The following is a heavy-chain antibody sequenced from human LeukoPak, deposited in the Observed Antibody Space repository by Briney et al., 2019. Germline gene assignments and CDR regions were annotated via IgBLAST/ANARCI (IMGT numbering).Heavy chain of an antibody. J-gene: IGHJ4*02. V-gene: IGHV3-30*02. Sequence: PGGSLRLSCVASGFTLSGYGMHWVRQAPGKGLEWVGFIWYDGSNKYYVDSVKGRFTISRDNSKNTLYLQMDSLRAEDTAVYYCAREGGSGSYEGSFDYWGQGTLVTVSS. CDR2: IWYDGSNK. D-gene: IGHD1-26*01. CDR1: GFTLSGYG. CDR3: AREGGSGSYEGSFDY.